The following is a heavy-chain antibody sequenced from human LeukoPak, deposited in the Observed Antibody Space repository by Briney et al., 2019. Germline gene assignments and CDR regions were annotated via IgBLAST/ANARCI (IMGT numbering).Heavy chain of an antibody. CDR2: FDPEDGET. V-gene: IGHV1-24*01. CDR3: ALQDTAMVTEAFDI. CDR1: GYTLTELS. J-gene: IGHJ3*02. Sequence: ASVTVSCTVSGYTLTELSMHWVRQAPGKGLEWMGGFDPEDGETIYAQKFQGRVTMTEDTSTDTAYMELSSLRSEDTAVYYCALQDTAMVTEAFDIWGQGTMVTVSS. D-gene: IGHD5-18*01.